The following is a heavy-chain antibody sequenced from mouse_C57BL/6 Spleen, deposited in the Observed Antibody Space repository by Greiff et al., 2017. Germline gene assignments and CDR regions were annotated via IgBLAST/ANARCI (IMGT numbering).Heavy chain of an antibody. Sequence: VQLQQPGAELVKPGASVKLSCKASGYTFTSYWMQWVKQRPGQGLEWIGEIDPSDSYTNYNQKFKGKATLTVDTSSSTAYMQLSSLTSEDSAVYYCARKTIYYYGSSYPYFDYWGQGTTLTVSS. D-gene: IGHD1-1*01. J-gene: IGHJ2*01. CDR3: ARKTIYYYGSSYPYFDY. V-gene: IGHV1-50*01. CDR1: GYTFTSYW. CDR2: IDPSDSYT.